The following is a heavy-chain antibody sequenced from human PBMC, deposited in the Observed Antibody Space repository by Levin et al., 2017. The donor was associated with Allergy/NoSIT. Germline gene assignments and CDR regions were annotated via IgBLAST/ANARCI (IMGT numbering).Heavy chain of an antibody. J-gene: IGHJ5*02. CDR3: AREPTGWFDP. CDR1: GISISSDS. Sequence: PSETLSLTCTVSGISISSDSWSWIRQSPGKGLEWIGNIYYTGSTKYNPSLKSRVTISLDKSQNQFSLKLTSVTAADTAVYYCAREPTGWFDPWGPGTLVTVSS. CDR2: IYYTGST. V-gene: IGHV4-59*01.